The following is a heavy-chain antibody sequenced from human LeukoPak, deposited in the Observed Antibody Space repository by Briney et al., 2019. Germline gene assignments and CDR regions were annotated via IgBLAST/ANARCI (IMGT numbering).Heavy chain of an antibody. CDR3: ARYDGYGLVDI. V-gene: IGHV4-34*01. CDR2: INHSGST. Sequence: SETLSLTCAVHGVSFSGYYWSWIRQPPGKGLGWIGEINHSGSTNYNPSLKSRVIIIIDTPKNHFSLTLSSVTAADTAVYYCARYDGYGLVDIWGQGTMVTVSS. D-gene: IGHD3-22*01. CDR1: GVSFSGYY. J-gene: IGHJ3*02.